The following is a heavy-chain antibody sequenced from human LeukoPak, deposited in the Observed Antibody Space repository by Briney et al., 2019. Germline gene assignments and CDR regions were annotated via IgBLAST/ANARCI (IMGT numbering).Heavy chain of an antibody. V-gene: IGHV4-34*01. CDR1: GGSFSGYY. Sequence: SETLSLACAVYGGSFSGYYWSWIRQPPGKGLEWIGEINHSGSTNYNPSLKSRVTISVDTSKNQFSLKLSSVTAADTAVYYCATDSSGYPYYYYGMDVWGQGTTVTVSS. J-gene: IGHJ6*02. CDR2: INHSGST. D-gene: IGHD3-22*01. CDR3: ATDSSGYPYYYYGMDV.